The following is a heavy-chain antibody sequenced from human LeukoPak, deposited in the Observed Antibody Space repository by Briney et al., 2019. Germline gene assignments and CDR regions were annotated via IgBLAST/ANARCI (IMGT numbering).Heavy chain of an antibody. D-gene: IGHD1-26*01. V-gene: IGHV1-69-2*01. CDR1: GYTCTDYY. J-gene: IGHJ3*02. Sequence: VATVKISCKVSGYTCTDYYMHWGQQPLGKGLEGMGLVDPEDGETIYAEKFQGRVTITADTSTDTAYMELSSLRSEDTAVYYCATGLVVGASDAFDIWGQGTMVTVSS. CDR2: VDPEDGET. CDR3: ATGLVVGASDAFDI.